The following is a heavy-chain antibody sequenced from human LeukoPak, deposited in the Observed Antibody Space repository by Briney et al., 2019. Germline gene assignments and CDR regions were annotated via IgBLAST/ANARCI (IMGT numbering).Heavy chain of an antibody. V-gene: IGHV1-69*13. J-gene: IGHJ5*02. Sequence: GASVKVSCKASGGTFSSYAISWVRQAPGQGLEWMGGIIPIFGTANYAQKFQGRVTITADESTSTAYMELSSLRSEDTAVYYCARGAGGFSNYNWFDPWGQGTLVTVSS. CDR1: GGTFSSYA. D-gene: IGHD4-11*01. CDR2: IIPIFGTA. CDR3: ARGAGGFSNYNWFDP.